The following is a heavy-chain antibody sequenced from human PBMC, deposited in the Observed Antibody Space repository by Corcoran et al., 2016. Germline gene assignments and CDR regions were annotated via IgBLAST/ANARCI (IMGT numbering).Heavy chain of an antibody. D-gene: IGHD6-25*01. J-gene: IGHJ5*02. CDR3: ARGTESRGRFDP. V-gene: IGHV4-39*07. CDR2: IYYSGST. CDR1: GGSISSSSYY. Sequence: QLQLQESGPGLVKPSETLSLTCTVSGGSISSSSYYWGWIRQPPGKGLEWIGSIYYSGSTYYNPSLKSRVTISVDTSKNQFSLKLSYVTAADTAVYYWARGTESRGRFDPWGQGTLVTVSS.